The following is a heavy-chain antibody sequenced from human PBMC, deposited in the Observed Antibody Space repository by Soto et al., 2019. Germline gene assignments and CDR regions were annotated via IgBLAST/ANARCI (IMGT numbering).Heavy chain of an antibody. Sequence: PSETLSLTCTVSGGSISSGGYYWSWIRQHPGKGLEWIGYIYYSGSSYYNPSLKSRVTISVDTSKNQFSLKLSSVTAAGTAVFYCARVGYYYDSSGYYRTSFPTIDIWGQWTMVTVS. CDR2: IYYSGSS. CDR1: GGSISSGGYY. D-gene: IGHD3-22*01. CDR3: ARVGYYYDSSGYYRTSFPTIDI. J-gene: IGHJ3*02. V-gene: IGHV4-31*03.